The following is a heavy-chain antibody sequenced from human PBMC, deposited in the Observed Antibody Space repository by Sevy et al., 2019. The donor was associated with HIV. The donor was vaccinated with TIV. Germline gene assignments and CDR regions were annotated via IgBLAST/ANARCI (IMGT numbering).Heavy chain of an antibody. D-gene: IGHD4-17*01. Sequence: ASVKVSCKASGYTFTGYYMHWVRQAPGQGLEWMGWINPNSGGTNYAQKFQGGVTMTRDTSISTAYMELSRLRSDDTAVYYCAREYYGGNTYYYYGMDVWGQGTTVTVSS. CDR1: GYTFTGYY. CDR3: AREYYGGNTYYYYGMDV. V-gene: IGHV1-2*02. J-gene: IGHJ6*02. CDR2: INPNSGGT.